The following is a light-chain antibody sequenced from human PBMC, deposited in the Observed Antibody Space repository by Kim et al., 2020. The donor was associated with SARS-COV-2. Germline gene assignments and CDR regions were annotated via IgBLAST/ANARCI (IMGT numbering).Light chain of an antibody. V-gene: IGLV3-21*04. CDR1: NIGSKS. CDR3: QVWDSSSDHPGVV. Sequence: SYELTQPPSVSVAPGKTARITCGGNNIGSKSVQWYQQKPGQAPVLVIYYDSDRPSGIPERFSGSNSGNTATLTISRVEAGDEADYYCQVWDSSSDHPGVVFGGGTQLTVL. CDR2: YDS. J-gene: IGLJ2*01.